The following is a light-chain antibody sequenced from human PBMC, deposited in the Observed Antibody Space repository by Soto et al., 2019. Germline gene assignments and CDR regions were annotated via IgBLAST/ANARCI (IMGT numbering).Light chain of an antibody. V-gene: IGLV1-47*02. CDR1: TSNIGSNY. CDR3: AAWDDNLRGSWV. Sequence: QLVLTHPHSASGTPGQRVTISWSGSTSNIGSNYLYWYQHLPGTAPKLLIYTDNQRPSGVPDRFSGSKSGTSASLANSGLRSEYEADYFSAAWDDNLRGSWVFGVETKLT. CDR2: TDN. J-gene: IGLJ2*01.